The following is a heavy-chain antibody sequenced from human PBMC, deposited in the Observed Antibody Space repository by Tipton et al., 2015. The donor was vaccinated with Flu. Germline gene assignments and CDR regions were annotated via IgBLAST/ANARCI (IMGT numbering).Heavy chain of an antibody. V-gene: IGHV4-39*07. D-gene: IGHD6-19*01. CDR1: GGSISRSSSY. CDR2: FYDGGST. CDR3: ARGSGYSSAFE. Sequence: TLSLTCSVSGGSISRSSSYWGWIRQPPGKGLEWIGSFYDGGSTYYNASLKSRVTISVDTSNNQFSLKLSFVTAADTAVYFCARGSGYSSAFEWGQGIKVTVSS. J-gene: IGHJ3*01.